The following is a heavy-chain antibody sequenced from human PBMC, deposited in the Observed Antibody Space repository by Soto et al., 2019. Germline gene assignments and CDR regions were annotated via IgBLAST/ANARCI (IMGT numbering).Heavy chain of an antibody. J-gene: IGHJ4*02. Sequence: GGSLRLSCAASGFTFISYWMSWVRQAPGKGLEWVANIKQDGSEKYYVDSVKGRFTISRDNAKNSLYLQMNSLRAEDTAVYYCARVARSMTTVTPPPYWGQGTLVTVSS. CDR2: IKQDGSEK. D-gene: IGHD4-4*01. CDR3: ARVARSMTTVTPPPY. CDR1: GFTFISYW. V-gene: IGHV3-7*01.